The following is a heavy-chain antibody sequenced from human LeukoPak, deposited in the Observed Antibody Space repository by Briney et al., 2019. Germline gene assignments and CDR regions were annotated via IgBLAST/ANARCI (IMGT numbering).Heavy chain of an antibody. CDR2: INPYSGGT. CDR1: GYTFTGYY. D-gene: IGHD3-10*01. Sequence: ASVKVSCKASGYTFTGYYMHWVRQAPGQGLEWMGWINPYSGGTNYAQKFQGRVTMTRDTSISTAYMELSRLRSDDTAVYYCAMRPELEYYFDYWGQGTLVTVSS. J-gene: IGHJ4*02. V-gene: IGHV1-2*02. CDR3: AMRPELEYYFDY.